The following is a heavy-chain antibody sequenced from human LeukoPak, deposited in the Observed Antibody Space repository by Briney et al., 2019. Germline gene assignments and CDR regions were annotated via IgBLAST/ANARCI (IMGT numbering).Heavy chain of an antibody. Sequence: GGSLRLSCAASGFFFSNYWMSWVRQAQGKGLESVANINLDGNGRFYVDSVKGRFTISRDNNKKSVYLQMNSLRAEDTAVYYCARDTDDFQGLDIWGQGTLVTVSS. CDR2: INLDGNGR. D-gene: IGHD3-3*01. CDR1: GFFFSNYW. V-gene: IGHV3-7*01. J-gene: IGHJ4*02. CDR3: ARDTDDFQGLDI.